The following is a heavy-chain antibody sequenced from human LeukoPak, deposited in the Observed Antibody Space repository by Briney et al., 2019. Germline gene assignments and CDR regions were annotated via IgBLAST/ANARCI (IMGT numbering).Heavy chain of an antibody. CDR1: GGSFSGYY. Sequence: SETLSLTCAVYGGSFSGYYWSWIRQPPGKGLEWIGEINHSGSTNYNPSLKSRVTISVDTSKNQFSLKLSSVTAADTAVYYCARLRPINKNYNILTGWGRGYYYYYYMDVWGKGTTVTISS. CDR3: ARLRPINKNYNILTGWGRGYYYYYYMDV. V-gene: IGHV4-34*01. J-gene: IGHJ6*03. CDR2: INHSGST. D-gene: IGHD3-9*01.